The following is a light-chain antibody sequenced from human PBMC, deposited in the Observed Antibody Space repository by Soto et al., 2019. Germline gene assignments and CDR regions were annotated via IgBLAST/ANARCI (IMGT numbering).Light chain of an antibody. Sequence: AIQLTQSPSSLSASVGDRVTITCRASQGISSALAWYQQKPGKAPKLLIYDASSLESGVPSRFXXXXXXXXXXXXXXSLQPEDFATYYCQQFNSYPHTFGGGTKVEIK. CDR3: QQFNSYPHT. CDR1: QGISSA. J-gene: IGKJ4*01. V-gene: IGKV1-13*02. CDR2: DAS.